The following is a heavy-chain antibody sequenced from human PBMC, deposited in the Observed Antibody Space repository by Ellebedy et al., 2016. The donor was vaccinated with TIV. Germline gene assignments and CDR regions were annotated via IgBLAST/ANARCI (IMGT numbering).Heavy chain of an antibody. D-gene: IGHD2-15*01. CDR3: ARAPRGVYCSGGSCYLSLDY. CDR2: TYYRSKWYN. V-gene: IGHV6-1*01. CDR1: GDSVSSNSAA. J-gene: IGHJ4*02. Sequence: LRLXXAISGDSVSSNSAAWNWIRQSPSRGLEWLGRTYYRSKWYNDYAVSVKSRITINPDTSKNQFSLQLNSVTPEDTAVYYCARAPRGVYCSGGSCYLSLDYWGQGTLVTVSS.